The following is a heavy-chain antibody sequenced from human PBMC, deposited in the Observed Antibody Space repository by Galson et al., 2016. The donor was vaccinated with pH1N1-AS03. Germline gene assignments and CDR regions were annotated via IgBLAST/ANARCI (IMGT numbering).Heavy chain of an antibody. CDR2: ISSDGSHQ. D-gene: IGHD2-2*01. V-gene: IGHV3-30*04. Sequence: SLRLSCAASGFTFSTYAMHWVRQAPGKGLEWVAVISSDGSHQYYADSVKGRFTISRDNSKNTLYLQMNILRAEDTAVYYCARPYCTSSRCYLYLYGLDVWGQGTTVTVSS. CDR3: ARPYCTSSRCYLYLYGLDV. J-gene: IGHJ6*02. CDR1: GFTFSTYA.